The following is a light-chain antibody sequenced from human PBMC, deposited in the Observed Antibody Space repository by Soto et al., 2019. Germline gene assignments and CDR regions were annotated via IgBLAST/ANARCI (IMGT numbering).Light chain of an antibody. Sequence: QSVLTQPPSASGTPGQGAPTLFLGTGSNIGSNYVYWYQQLPGTAPKLLIYRNNQRPSGVPDRFSGSKSGTSASLAISGLRSEDEADYYCAAWDDSLSGYVFGTGTKLTVL. CDR1: GSNIGSNY. CDR2: RNN. J-gene: IGLJ1*01. CDR3: AAWDDSLSGYV. V-gene: IGLV1-47*01.